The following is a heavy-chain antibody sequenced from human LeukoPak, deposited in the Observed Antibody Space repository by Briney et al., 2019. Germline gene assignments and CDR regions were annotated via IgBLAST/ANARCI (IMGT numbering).Heavy chain of an antibody. CDR1: GGSISSYY. Sequence: PSETLSLTCTVSGGSISSYYWSWIRQPPGKGLEWIGYIYYSGSTNYNPSLKSRVTISVDTSKNQFSLKLSSVTAADTAVYYCARRGIAAAGTSYWGQGTLVTVSS. CDR3: ARRGIAAAGTSY. J-gene: IGHJ4*02. V-gene: IGHV4-59*01. D-gene: IGHD6-13*01. CDR2: IYYSGST.